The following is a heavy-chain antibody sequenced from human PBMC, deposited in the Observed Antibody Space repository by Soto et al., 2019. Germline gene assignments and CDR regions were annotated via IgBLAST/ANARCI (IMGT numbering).Heavy chain of an antibody. D-gene: IGHD1-20*01. V-gene: IGHV3-30*18. J-gene: IGHJ4*02. Sequence: PGGSLRLSCAASGFTFSSSGMHWVCQAPGKGLEWVAVISYDGSNKFYADSVKGRFTISRDNFRNTLYLQMNSLRAEDTAVYYCAKEFHSWNYFDYWGQGTLVTVSS. CDR3: AKEFHSWNYFDY. CDR1: GFTFSSSG. CDR2: ISYDGSNK.